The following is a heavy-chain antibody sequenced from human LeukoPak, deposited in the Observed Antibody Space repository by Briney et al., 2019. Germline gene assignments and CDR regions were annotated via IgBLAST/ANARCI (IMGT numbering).Heavy chain of an antibody. V-gene: IGHV4-39*01. Sequence: PSETLSLTCTVSGGSISSSSYDWGWIRQSPGKGLEWIGSIYYSGSTNYNPSLKSRVTISVNTSKNQFSLTLNSVTAADTAVYYCARHGYDFWSDSNWFDPWGQGTLVTVSS. CDR3: ARHGYDFWSDSNWFDP. J-gene: IGHJ5*02. CDR2: IYYSGST. CDR1: GGSISSSSYD. D-gene: IGHD3-3*01.